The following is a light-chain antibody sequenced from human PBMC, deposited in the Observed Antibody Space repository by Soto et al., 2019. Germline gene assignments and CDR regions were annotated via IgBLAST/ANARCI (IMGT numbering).Light chain of an antibody. Sequence: DIQMTQSPSSLSASVGDRVTITCRASQSISSYLNWYQQKPGKAPKLLIYAASSLQSGVPSRFXGSGSGTDFTPTISSLQPEDFATYYCQQSYSTLALTFGGGTKVEIK. J-gene: IGKJ4*01. CDR2: AAS. CDR3: QQSYSTLALT. V-gene: IGKV1-39*01. CDR1: QSISSY.